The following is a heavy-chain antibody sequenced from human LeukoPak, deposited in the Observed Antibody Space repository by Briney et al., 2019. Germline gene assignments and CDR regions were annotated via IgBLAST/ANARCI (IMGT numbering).Heavy chain of an antibody. CDR1: GGSVSSGRHY. CDR3: ARKRTGDQGYYFDY. V-gene: IGHV4-61*01. D-gene: IGHD1-1*01. CDR2: FYYSGST. J-gene: IGHJ4*02. Sequence: SETLSLTCTVSGGSVSSGRHYWSWIRQPPGKGLEWIGYFYYSGSTNYNPSLKTRVTISVDTSKNQFSLKVSSVTAADTAVCYCARKRTGDQGYYFDYWGQGTLVTVSS.